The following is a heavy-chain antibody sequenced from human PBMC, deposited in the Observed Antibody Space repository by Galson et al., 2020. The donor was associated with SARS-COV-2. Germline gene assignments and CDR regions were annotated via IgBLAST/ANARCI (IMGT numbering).Heavy chain of an antibody. V-gene: IGHV4-39*01. D-gene: IGHD4-17*01. CDR2: IYYSGTT. Sequence: ASETLSLTCTVSGGSLSRSNYYWGWIRQPPGKGLEWIGGIYYSGTTYYNPSLKSRVTMSVDTSKNQFSLKLFSVTAADTAVYYCASLDYGDPRCWGQGTLVTVSS. CDR3: ASLDYGDPRC. J-gene: IGHJ4*02. CDR1: GGSLSRSNYY.